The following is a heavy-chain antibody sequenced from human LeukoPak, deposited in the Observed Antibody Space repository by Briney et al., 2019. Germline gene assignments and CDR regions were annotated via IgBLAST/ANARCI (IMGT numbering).Heavy chain of an antibody. D-gene: IGHD4-17*01. J-gene: IGHJ1*01. CDR3: AKEIYGDATGGRFQH. CDR2: ISGSGGST. CDR1: GFTFSNYA. V-gene: IGHV3-23*01. Sequence: GGTLRLSCAASGFTFSNYAMSWVRQAPGKGLEWVSVISGSGGSTYYADSVKGRFTISRDNSKNTLYLQMNSLRAEDTAVYYCAKEIYGDATGGRFQHWGQGTLVTVSS.